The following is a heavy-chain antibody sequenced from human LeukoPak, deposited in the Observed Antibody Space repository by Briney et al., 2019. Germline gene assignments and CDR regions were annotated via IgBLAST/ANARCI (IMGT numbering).Heavy chain of an antibody. CDR1: GFTFSSFE. J-gene: IGHJ3*02. CDR3: ARDTYDILTGYYKWAFDI. D-gene: IGHD3-9*01. V-gene: IGHV3-48*03. Sequence: GGSLRLSCAASGFTFSSFEMNWVRQAPGKGLEWVSYISSSGSTIHSADSVKGRFTISRDNAKNSLYLQMNSLRAEDTAVYYCARDTYDILTGYYKWAFDIWGQGTMVTVSS. CDR2: ISSSGSTI.